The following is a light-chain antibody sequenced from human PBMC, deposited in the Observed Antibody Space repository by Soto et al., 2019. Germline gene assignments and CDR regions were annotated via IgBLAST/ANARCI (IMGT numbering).Light chain of an antibody. CDR1: QDISNR. V-gene: IGKV1-33*01. Sequence: DIQMTQSPSSLSASVGDRITITCQASQDISNRLNWYHQKPGKAPNLLIYDASNLAAGVPSGFSGSGSETHFTFTITSLQPEDIGTYYCPNWFTVQYTFGQGTKVEIK. J-gene: IGKJ2*01. CDR2: DAS. CDR3: PNWFTVQYT.